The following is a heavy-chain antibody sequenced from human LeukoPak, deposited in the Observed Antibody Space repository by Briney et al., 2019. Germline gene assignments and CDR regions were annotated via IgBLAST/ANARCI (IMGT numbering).Heavy chain of an antibody. CDR3: ARDIRWGSGWYSEAFDI. Sequence: GGSLRLSCAASGFTFSDYYMSWIRQAPGKGLEWVSYISSSGSTIYYADSVKGRFTISRDNAKNSLYLQMNSLRAEDTAVYYCARDIRWGSGWYSEAFDIWGQGTMVTVSS. CDR1: GFTFSDYY. J-gene: IGHJ3*02. CDR2: ISSSGSTI. V-gene: IGHV3-11*04. D-gene: IGHD6-19*01.